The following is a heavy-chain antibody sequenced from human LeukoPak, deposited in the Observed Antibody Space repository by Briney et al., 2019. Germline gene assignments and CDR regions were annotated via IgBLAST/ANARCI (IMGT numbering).Heavy chain of an antibody. J-gene: IGHJ6*02. CDR2: ISGSGGST. Sequence: GGSLRLSCAASGFTFSSYAMSWVRQAPGKGLEWVSAISGSGGSTYYADSVKGRFTISRDNSKNTLYLQMNSLRAEDTAVCYCAKDPAIAARQPRYYYYYGMDVWAKGPRSPSP. D-gene: IGHD6-6*01. V-gene: IGHV3-23*01. CDR1: GFTFSSYA. CDR3: AKDPAIAARQPRYYYYYGMDV.